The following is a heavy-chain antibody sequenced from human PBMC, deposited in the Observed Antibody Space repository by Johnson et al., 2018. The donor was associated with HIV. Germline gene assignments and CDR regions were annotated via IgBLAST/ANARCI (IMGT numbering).Heavy chain of an antibody. CDR3: AREGPAAYIWAFDI. D-gene: IGHD2-2*01. Sequence: EVQLVESRGGLVQPGGSLRLSCAASGFTFSNYWMSWVRQAPGKGLEWVANIKQDGSDKYYVDSVKGRVTISIDNARNSLYLQMNSLRAEDTAVYYCAREGPAAYIWAFDIWGQGTVVTVSS. V-gene: IGHV3-7*01. CDR1: GFTFSNYW. J-gene: IGHJ3*02. CDR2: IKQDGSDK.